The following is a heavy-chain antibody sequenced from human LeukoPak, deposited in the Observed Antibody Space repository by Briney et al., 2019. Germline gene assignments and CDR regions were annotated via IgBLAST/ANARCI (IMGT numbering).Heavy chain of an antibody. J-gene: IGHJ4*02. V-gene: IGHV4-38-2*02. CDR2: IYHSGST. CDR1: GYSISSCYY. D-gene: IGHD3-3*01. CDR3: ARDYDFWSGYYPVDY. Sequence: SETLSLTCTVSGYSISSCYYWGWIRQPPGEGLEWIGSIYHSGSTYYNPSLKSRVTISVDTSKNQFSLKLSSVTAADTAVYYCARDYDFWSGYYPVDYWGQGTLVTVSS.